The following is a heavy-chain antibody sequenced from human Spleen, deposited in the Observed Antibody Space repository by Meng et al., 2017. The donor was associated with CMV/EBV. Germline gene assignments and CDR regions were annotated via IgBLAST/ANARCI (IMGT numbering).Heavy chain of an antibody. V-gene: IGHV4-39*01. D-gene: IGHD3-3*01. Sequence: SETLSLTCIVSGGSISSSTYYWGWVRQPPGKGLEWIGSIYYSGSTYYNASLKSRVTISVDTYKNQFSLKLSSVTAADTAVYYWSRQGDFWSGYYLYYYYGMDVWGQGTTVTVSS. CDR3: SRQGDFWSGYYLYYYYGMDV. CDR1: GGSISSSTYY. J-gene: IGHJ6*02. CDR2: IYYSGST.